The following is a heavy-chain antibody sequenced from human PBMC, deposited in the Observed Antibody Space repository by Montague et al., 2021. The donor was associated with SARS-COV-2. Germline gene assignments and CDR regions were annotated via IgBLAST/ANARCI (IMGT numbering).Heavy chain of an antibody. CDR1: GFSFTSSE. Sequence: SLRLSCAASGFSFTSSEMNWFRQAPGKGPEWVSYISSSGTTINYADSVKGRFTISRDDAKDSLHLQMNSLRDEDTAVYYCARGNPDVYWGQGTLVTVSS. CDR2: ISSSGTTI. CDR3: ARGNPDVY. V-gene: IGHV3-48*03. D-gene: IGHD5-24*01. J-gene: IGHJ4*02.